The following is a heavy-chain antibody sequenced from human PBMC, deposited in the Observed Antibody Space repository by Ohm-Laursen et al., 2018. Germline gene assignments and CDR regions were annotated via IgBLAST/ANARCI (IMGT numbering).Heavy chain of an antibody. J-gene: IGHJ4*02. CDR3: AKGRMAQRSAADY. V-gene: IGHV3-23*01. Sequence: SLRLSCAASEFTFSDYAMSWVRQAPGKGLEWVSAITGSGGSTYYADSVKGRFTISRDNSKNTLYLQMNSLRAEDTAVYYCAKGRMAQRSAADYWGQGTLVTVSS. CDR1: EFTFSDYA. D-gene: IGHD5-24*01. CDR2: ITGSGGST.